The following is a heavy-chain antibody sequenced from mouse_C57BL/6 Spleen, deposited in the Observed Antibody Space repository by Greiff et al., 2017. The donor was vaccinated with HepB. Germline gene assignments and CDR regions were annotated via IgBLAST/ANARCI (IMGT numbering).Heavy chain of an antibody. J-gene: IGHJ1*03. Sequence: QVQLQQSGAELVRPGASVKLSCKASGYTFTDYYINWVKQRPGQGLEWIARIYPGSGNTYYNEKFKGKATLTAEKSSSTAYMQLSSLTSEDSAVYFCATAVVAPHWYFDVWGTGTTVTVSS. V-gene: IGHV1-76*01. D-gene: IGHD1-1*01. CDR3: ATAVVAPHWYFDV. CDR2: IYPGSGNT. CDR1: GYTFTDYY.